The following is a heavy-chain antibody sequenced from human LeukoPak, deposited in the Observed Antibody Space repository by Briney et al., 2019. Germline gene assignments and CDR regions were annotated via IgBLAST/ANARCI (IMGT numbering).Heavy chain of an antibody. D-gene: IGHD6-13*01. CDR1: RFTFSSYA. J-gene: IGHJ4*02. CDR3: AKRKAAAAGYYFDY. V-gene: IGHV3-23*01. Sequence: PGGSLRLSCAASRFTFSSYAMSWVRQAPGKGLEWVSAINGSGGSTYYADSVKGRFTISRDNSKNTLYLQMNSLRAEDTAVYYCAKRKAAAAGYYFDYWGQGTLVTVSS. CDR2: INGSGGST.